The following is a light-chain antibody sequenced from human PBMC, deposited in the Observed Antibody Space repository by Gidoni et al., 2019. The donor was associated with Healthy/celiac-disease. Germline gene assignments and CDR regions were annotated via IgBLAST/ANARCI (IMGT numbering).Light chain of an antibody. CDR3: QSYDSSLSGPVV. V-gene: IGLV1-40*01. CDR2: GNS. Sequence: SVLTQPPSVSAPPGQRVTISCTRSSSNIRAGYDVHWYQQLPGTAPKLLIYGNSNRPSGVPERFSGSKSGTSASLAITGLQAEDEADYYCQSYDSSLSGPVVFGGGTKLTVL. CDR1: SSNIRAGYD. J-gene: IGLJ2*01.